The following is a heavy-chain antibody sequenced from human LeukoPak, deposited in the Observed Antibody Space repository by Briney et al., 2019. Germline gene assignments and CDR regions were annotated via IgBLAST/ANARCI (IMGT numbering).Heavy chain of an antibody. Sequence: SETLSLTCAVYGGSFSGYYWSWIRQPPGKGLEWIGEINHSGSTNYNPSLKGRVTISVDTSKNQFSLKLSSVTAADTAVYYCAREDYYGSGSYYLDYWGQGTLVTVSS. D-gene: IGHD3-10*01. CDR1: GGSFSGYY. CDR3: AREDYYGSGSYYLDY. CDR2: INHSGST. V-gene: IGHV4-34*01. J-gene: IGHJ4*02.